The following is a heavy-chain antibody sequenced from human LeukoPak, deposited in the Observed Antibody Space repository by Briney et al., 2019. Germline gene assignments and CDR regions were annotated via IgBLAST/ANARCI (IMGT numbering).Heavy chain of an antibody. V-gene: IGHV3-15*01. Sequence: GGSLRLSCAASGFTFSNAWMSWVRQAPGKGLEWVGRIKSKTDGGTTDYAAPVKGRFTISRDDSKNTLYLQMNNLKTEGTAVYYCTTASGSYWPFDYWGQGTLVTVSS. J-gene: IGHJ4*02. CDR2: IKSKTDGGTT. CDR1: GFTFSNAW. D-gene: IGHD1-26*01. CDR3: TTASGSYWPFDY.